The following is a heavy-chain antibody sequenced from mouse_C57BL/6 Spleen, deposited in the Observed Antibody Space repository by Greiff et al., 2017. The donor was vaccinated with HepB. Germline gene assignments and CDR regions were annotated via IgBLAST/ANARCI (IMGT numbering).Heavy chain of an antibody. Sequence: EVQLVESEGGLVQPGSSMKLSCTASGFTFSDYYMAWVRQVPEKGLEWVANINYDGSSTYYLDSLKSRFIISRDNAKNILYLQMSSLKSEDIATYYCARDYGYDEGNWYFDVWGTGTTVTVSS. V-gene: IGHV5-16*01. J-gene: IGHJ1*03. CDR1: GFTFSDYY. CDR3: ARDYGYDEGNWYFDV. D-gene: IGHD2-2*01. CDR2: INYDGSST.